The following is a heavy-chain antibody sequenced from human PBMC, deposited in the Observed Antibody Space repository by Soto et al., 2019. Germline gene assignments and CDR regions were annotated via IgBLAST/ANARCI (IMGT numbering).Heavy chain of an antibody. CDR2: IWYDGSNK. CDR3: ARDRYSKPTPGMDV. J-gene: IGHJ6*02. D-gene: IGHD4-4*01. V-gene: IGHV3-33*01. Sequence: GGSLRLSCAASGFTFSNHGIQWVRQSPGKGLEWVATIWYDGSNKYYADSVKGRFTISRDNTKNTVYLQMNSLRAEDSAVYYCARDRYSKPTPGMDVWGQGTTVTVSS. CDR1: GFTFSNHG.